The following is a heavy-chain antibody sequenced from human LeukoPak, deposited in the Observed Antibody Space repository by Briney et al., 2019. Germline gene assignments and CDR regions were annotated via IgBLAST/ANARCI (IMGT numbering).Heavy chain of an antibody. CDR3: ARDLGTRKSIAFAD. D-gene: IGHD6-6*01. CDR1: GFSFRSYR. CDR2: ISSNNGYI. Sequence: PGGSLRLSCAASGFSFRSYRMNWVRATPGRGRGRVASISSNNGYIYYADSVKGRFTISRDNGEISLHLQMNSLRAEDAAVYYCARDLGTRKSIAFADWGQGTLVTVSS. V-gene: IGHV3-21*01. J-gene: IGHJ4*02.